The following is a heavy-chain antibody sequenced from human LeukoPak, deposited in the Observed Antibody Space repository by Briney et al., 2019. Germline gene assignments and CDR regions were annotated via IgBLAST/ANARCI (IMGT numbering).Heavy chain of an antibody. J-gene: IGHJ4*02. CDR3: ARDTQRFRGLIAAGDY. CDR2: IYHSGST. CDR1: GYSISSGYY. D-gene: IGHD6-25*01. Sequence: SQTLSLTCTVSGYSISSGYYWGWIRQPPGKGLEWIGSIYHSGSTYYNPSLKSRDTISVDTSKNQFSLKLSSVTAADTAVYYCARDTQRFRGLIAAGDYWGQGTLVTVSS. V-gene: IGHV4-38-2*02.